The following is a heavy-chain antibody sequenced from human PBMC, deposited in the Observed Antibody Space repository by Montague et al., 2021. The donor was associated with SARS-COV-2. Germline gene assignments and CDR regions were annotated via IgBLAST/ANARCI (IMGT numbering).Heavy chain of an antibody. V-gene: IGHV3-43*02. CDR2: ISGDGRSR. D-gene: IGHD3-9*01. CDR1: GFTFEDFA. Sequence: SLRLACAASGFTFEDFAMNWVRQAPGKSLEWVSLISGDGRSRYYADSVKGRFTISRDNSKNSLFLHVNSLRTEDTALYYCARDTWRYFDWSYYYYYGMDVWGHGTTVTVSS. J-gene: IGHJ6*01. CDR3: ARDTWRYFDWSYYYYYGMDV.